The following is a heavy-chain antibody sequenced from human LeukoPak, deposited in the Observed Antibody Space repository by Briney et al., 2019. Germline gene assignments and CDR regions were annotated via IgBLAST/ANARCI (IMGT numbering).Heavy chain of an antibody. J-gene: IGHJ4*02. CDR2: ISSSSTI. D-gene: IGHD3-16*02. CDR1: GFTFSSYS. CDR3: ARGEYDYVWGSNRRPPFDY. V-gene: IGHV3-48*04. Sequence: GGSLRLSCAVSGFTFSSYSMIWVRQAPGKGLEWVSYISSSSTISYADSVKGRFTISRDNAKNSLSLQMNSLRAEDTAVYYCARGEYDYVWGSNRRPPFDYWGQGTLVTVSS.